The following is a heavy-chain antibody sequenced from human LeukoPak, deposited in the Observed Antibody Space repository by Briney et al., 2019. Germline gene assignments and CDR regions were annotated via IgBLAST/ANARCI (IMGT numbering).Heavy chain of an antibody. D-gene: IGHD3-16*01. Sequence: PGGSLRLSCAASGFTFSNAWMTWVRQAPGKGLEWVGRIKSKTDGGTTDYAAPVKGRFSISRDDSKNTLYLQVNSLKTEDTAVYYCTTGPLIVTFGGVPSGVDYWGQGTLVTVSS. V-gene: IGHV3-15*01. CDR2: IKSKTDGGTT. CDR1: GFTFSNAW. J-gene: IGHJ4*02. CDR3: TTGPLIVTFGGVPSGVDY.